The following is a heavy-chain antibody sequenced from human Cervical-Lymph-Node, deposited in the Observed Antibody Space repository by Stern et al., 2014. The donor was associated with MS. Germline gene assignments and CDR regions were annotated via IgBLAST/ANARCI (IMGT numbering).Heavy chain of an antibody. CDR2: GSI. D-gene: IGHD3-10*01. CDR3: AKGTFAPYYYGMDV. CDR1: GFTFDDYA. V-gene: IGHV3-9*01. J-gene: IGHJ6*02. Sequence: EVQLVESGGGLVQPGRSLRLSCAASGFTFDDYAMHWVRQAPGKGLEWVSGSIDYADSVKGRFTMSRDNAKSSIYLQMNSLRAEDTALYYCAKGTFAPYYYGMDVWGRGTTVTVSS.